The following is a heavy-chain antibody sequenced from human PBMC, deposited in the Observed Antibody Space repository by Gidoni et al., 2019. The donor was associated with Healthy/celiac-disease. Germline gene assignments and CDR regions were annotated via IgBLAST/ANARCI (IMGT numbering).Heavy chain of an antibody. CDR3: AKVLDFWSGPGED. J-gene: IGHJ4*02. Sequence: EVQLLESGGGLVQPGGSLRLSCAASGFTFSSYAMSWVRQAPGKGLEWVSAISGSGGSTYYADSVKGRFTIFRDNSKNTLYLQMNSLRAEDTAVYYCAKVLDFWSGPGEDWGQGTLVTVSS. V-gene: IGHV3-23*01. D-gene: IGHD3-3*01. CDR1: GFTFSSYA. CDR2: ISGSGGST.